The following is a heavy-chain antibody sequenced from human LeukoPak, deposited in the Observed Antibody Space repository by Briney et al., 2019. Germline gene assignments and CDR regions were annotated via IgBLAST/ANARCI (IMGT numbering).Heavy chain of an antibody. CDR1: GYTFTSNY. CDR2: ISPSGGST. J-gene: IGHJ5*02. D-gene: IGHD2-2*01. CDR3: AREGYCSSTSCSNNWFDP. V-gene: IGHV1-46*01. Sequence: ASVKVSCKAFGYTFTSNYMHWVRQAPGQGPEWMGVISPSGGSTTYAQKFQGRVTLTRDMSTSTDYLELSSLRSEDTAVYYCAREGYCSSTSCSNNWFDPWGQGTLVTVSS.